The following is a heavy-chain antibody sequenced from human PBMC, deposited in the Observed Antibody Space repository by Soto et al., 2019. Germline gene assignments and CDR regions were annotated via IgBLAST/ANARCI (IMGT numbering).Heavy chain of an antibody. Sequence: PGGSLRLSCTASGFTFGDYAMSWFRQAPGKGLEWVGFIRSKAYGGTTEYAASVKGRFTISRDDSKSIAYLQMNSLKTEDTAVYYCTRDSSSWRRLDAFDIWGQGTMVTVSS. CDR3: TRDSSSWRRLDAFDI. CDR2: IRSKAYGGTT. J-gene: IGHJ3*02. V-gene: IGHV3-49*03. CDR1: GFTFGDYA. D-gene: IGHD6-13*01.